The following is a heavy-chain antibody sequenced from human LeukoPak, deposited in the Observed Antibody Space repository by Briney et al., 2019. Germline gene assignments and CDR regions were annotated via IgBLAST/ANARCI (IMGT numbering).Heavy chain of an antibody. V-gene: IGHV3-30*02. Sequence: GGSLRLSCAASGFTFSSYGMHWVRQAPGKGLEWVAFIRYDGSNKYYADSVKGRFTISRDNAKNSLYLQMNSLRAEDTALYYCARDMNMVRGVIIDWGQGTLVAVSS. CDR1: GFTFSSYG. CDR2: IRYDGSNK. J-gene: IGHJ4*02. D-gene: IGHD3-10*01. CDR3: ARDMNMVRGVIID.